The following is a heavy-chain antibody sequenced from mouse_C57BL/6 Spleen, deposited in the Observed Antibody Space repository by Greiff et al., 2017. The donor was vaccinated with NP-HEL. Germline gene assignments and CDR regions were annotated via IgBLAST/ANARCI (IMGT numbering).Heavy chain of an antibody. CDR1: GFNIKDDY. D-gene: IGHD1-1*01. Sequence: VQLQQSGAELVRPGASVKLSCTASGFNIKDDYMHWVKQRPEQGLEWIGWIDPENGDTEYASKFQGKATITADTSSNTAYLQLSSLTSEDTAVYYCTTAYGSSYYAMDYWGQGTSVTVSS. J-gene: IGHJ4*01. V-gene: IGHV14-4*01. CDR2: IDPENGDT. CDR3: TTAYGSSYYAMDY.